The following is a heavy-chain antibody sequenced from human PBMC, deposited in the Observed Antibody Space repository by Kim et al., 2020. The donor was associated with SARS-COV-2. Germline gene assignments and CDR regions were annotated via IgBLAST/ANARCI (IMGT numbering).Heavy chain of an antibody. CDR1: GFTFSDYW. J-gene: IGHJ4*02. CDR2: VGGDGRRP. Sequence: GGSLRLSCAASGFTFSDYWMHWVRQAPGEGLVWVSGVGGDGRRPYYAESVKGRFTISRDTAKNTLYLQINSLRVEDTAVYYCVRDFKDRGLWGQGTLVTVSS. V-gene: IGHV3-74*01. CDR3: VRDFKDRGL.